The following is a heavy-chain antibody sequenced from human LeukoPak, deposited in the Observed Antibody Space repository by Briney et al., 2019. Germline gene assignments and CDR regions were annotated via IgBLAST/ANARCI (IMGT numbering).Heavy chain of an antibody. CDR1: GFTFSSYA. Sequence: GGSLRLSCAASGFTFSSYAMHWVRQAPGKGLEWVALISHDEKNVYYADSVKGRFTISRDNSKNTLFLQMNGLRAEDTAIYYCARDTLDTSLGRYGMDVWGLGTTVTVSS. CDR2: ISHDEKNV. V-gene: IGHV3-30*04. J-gene: IGHJ6*02. CDR3: ARDTLDTSLGRYGMDV. D-gene: IGHD5-18*01.